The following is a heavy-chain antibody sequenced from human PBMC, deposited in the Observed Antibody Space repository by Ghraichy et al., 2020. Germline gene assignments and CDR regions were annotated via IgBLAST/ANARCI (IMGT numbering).Heavy chain of an antibody. CDR2: ISNKNNYI. CDR3: ARAGRFLEWLFNEN. Sequence: GGSLRLSCAASGFTFSDYSMNWVLQAPGKGLEWVSSISNKNNYIYYADSVKGRFTISRDNAKNSLYLQMNSLRAEDTAVYYCARAGRFLEWLFNENWGQGTLVTVSS. J-gene: IGHJ4*02. V-gene: IGHV3-21*01. CDR1: GFTFSDYS. D-gene: IGHD3-3*01.